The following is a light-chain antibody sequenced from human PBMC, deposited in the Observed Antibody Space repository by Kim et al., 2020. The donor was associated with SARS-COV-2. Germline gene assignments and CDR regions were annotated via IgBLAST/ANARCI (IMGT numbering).Light chain of an antibody. J-gene: IGLJ3*02. CDR1: SSNIGSNS. CDR2: DNH. CDR3: GTWDSSLSVGV. V-gene: IGLV1-51*01. Sequence: QSVLTQPPSVSAAPGQKVTISCSGSSSNIGSNSVSWYQQLPGTAPKLLIYDNHKRPSGIPDRFSASKSGTSATLGITGLQTGDEADYYCGTWDSSLSVGVFGGGTQLTVL.